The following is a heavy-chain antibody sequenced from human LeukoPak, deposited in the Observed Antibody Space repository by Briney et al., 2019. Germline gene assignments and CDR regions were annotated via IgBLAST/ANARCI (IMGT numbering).Heavy chain of an antibody. CDR2: ISGYNGNI. V-gene: IGHV1-18*01. CDR3: ARESRGYRYGYYYYYDMDV. D-gene: IGHD5-18*01. CDR1: GYTFTSYG. J-gene: IGHJ6*02. Sequence: ASVKVSCKASGYTFTSYGISWVRQAPGQGLEWMGWISGYNGNINYAQKFQGRVTMTTDTSTSTAYMELWSLRSDDTAVYYCARESRGYRYGYYYYYDMDVWGQGTTVTVSS.